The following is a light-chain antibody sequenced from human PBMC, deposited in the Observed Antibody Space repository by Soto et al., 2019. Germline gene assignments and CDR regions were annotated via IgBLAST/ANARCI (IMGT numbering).Light chain of an antibody. CDR1: SSDVGGYNY. V-gene: IGLV2-14*01. CDR2: DVS. CDR3: SSYTSSSTLV. J-gene: IGLJ2*01. Sequence: QSALTQPASASGYPGQSITISCTGTSSDVGGYNYVSWYQQHPGKAPKLMIYDVSNRPSGVSNRFSGSKSGNTASLTISGLQAEYEADYYCSSYTSSSTLVFGGRTKLTVL.